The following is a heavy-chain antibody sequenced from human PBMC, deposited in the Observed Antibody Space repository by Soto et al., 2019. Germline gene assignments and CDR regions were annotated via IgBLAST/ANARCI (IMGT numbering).Heavy chain of an antibody. D-gene: IGHD1-26*01. V-gene: IGHV4-39*01. CDR3: ARSASGSYVSRYFDY. CDR2: IYYSGST. J-gene: IGHJ4*02. CDR1: GGSISSSSYY. Sequence: SETLSLTCTVSGGSISSSSYYWGWICQPPGKGLEWIGSIYYSGSTYYNPSLKSRVTISVDTSKNQFSLKLSSVTAADTAVYYCARSASGSYVSRYFDYWGQGTLVTVSS.